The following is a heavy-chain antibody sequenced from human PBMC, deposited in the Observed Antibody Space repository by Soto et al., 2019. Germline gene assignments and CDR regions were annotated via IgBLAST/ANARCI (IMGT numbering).Heavy chain of an antibody. CDR1: GGIFSTYI. CDR3: ARDRITTRGDAFDL. D-gene: IGHD3-3*01. Sequence: QVQLVQSGAEVKKPGSSVKVSCKAPGGIFSTYIISWVRQAPGQGLEWMGRIIPIPDITNYAQKFQGRVTITADKSTSTAYMELSSLRSEDTAVYYCARDRITTRGDAFDLWGQGTMVTVSS. CDR2: IIPIPDIT. J-gene: IGHJ3*01. V-gene: IGHV1-69*08.